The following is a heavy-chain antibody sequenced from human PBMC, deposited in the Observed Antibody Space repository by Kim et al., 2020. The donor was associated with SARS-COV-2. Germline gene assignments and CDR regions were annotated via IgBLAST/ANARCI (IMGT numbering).Heavy chain of an antibody. Sequence: GESLKISCKGSGYSFSRHWIAWVRQRPGKGLEYMAIIYPGDSDSKYSPSFQGHVTISTDKSINSAYLQWNSLKASDTAMYFCARLPRLVADLGIAFDMWGQGTMVTVSP. V-gene: IGHV5-51*01. CDR2: IYPGDSDS. J-gene: IGHJ3*02. CDR3: ARLPRLVADLGIAFDM. CDR1: GYSFSRHW. D-gene: IGHD6-6*01.